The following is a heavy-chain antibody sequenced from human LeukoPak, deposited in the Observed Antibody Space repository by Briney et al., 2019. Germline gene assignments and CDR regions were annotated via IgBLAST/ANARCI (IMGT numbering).Heavy chain of an antibody. V-gene: IGHV4-39*01. CDR1: GGSINSDYY. J-gene: IGHJ4*02. CDR2: IHYSGNT. Sequence: LETLSLTCTVSGGSINSDYYWGWIRQPPGKELEWIGTIHYSGNTYYNPSLKSRVAISADTSKNQFSLRLSSVTAADTAVYYCARDFGDYRADYWGQGTLVIVSS. CDR3: ARDFGDYRADY. D-gene: IGHD4-17*01.